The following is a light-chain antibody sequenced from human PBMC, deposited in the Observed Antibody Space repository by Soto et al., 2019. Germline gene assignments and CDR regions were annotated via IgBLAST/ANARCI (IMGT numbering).Light chain of an antibody. Sequence: QSVLAQPPSASVSPGQSVTISCTGTSSNVGAYNYVSWYQQHPGKAPKLMISEVSKRPSGVPDRFSGSKSGNTASLTVSGLQAEDEADYYCTSYTGTSYVFGTGTKVTVL. CDR3: TSYTGTSYV. J-gene: IGLJ1*01. V-gene: IGLV2-8*01. CDR1: SSNVGAYNY. CDR2: EVS.